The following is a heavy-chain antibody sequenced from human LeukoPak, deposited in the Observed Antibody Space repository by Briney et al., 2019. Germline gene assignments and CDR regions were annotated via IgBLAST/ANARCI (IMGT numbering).Heavy chain of an antibody. CDR2: ISSSGSTI. CDR1: GFTFSDYC. CDR3: ARAVGWFGESYYYYYMDV. V-gene: IGHV3-11*04. D-gene: IGHD3-10*01. Sequence: GGSLRLSCAPSGFTFSDYCMTWIRQAPGKGLEWVSYISSSGSTIYYADSVKGRFTISRDNAKNSLYLQMNSLRAEDTAVYYCARAVGWFGESYYYYYMDVWGKGTTVTLSS. J-gene: IGHJ6*03.